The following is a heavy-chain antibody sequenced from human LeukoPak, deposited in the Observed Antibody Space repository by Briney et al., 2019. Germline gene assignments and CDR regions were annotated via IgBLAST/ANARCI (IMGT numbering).Heavy chain of an antibody. J-gene: IGHJ6*02. CDR1: GGSISSSSYY. CDR3: ARHDSSGYYYYYYGMDV. V-gene: IGHV4-39*01. D-gene: IGHD3-22*01. Sequence: PSETVSLTCTVSGGSISSSSYYWGWIRQPPGKGLEWIGSFHYSGSTYYNPSLKSRVTISVDTSKNQFSLKLSSVTAADTAVYYCARHDSSGYYYYYYGMDVWGQGTTVTVSS. CDR2: FHYSGST.